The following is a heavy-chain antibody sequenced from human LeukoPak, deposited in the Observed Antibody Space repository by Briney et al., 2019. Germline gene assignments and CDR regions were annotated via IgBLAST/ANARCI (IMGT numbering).Heavy chain of an antibody. CDR1: GYTFTSYY. D-gene: IGHD2-15*01. V-gene: IGHV1-18*04. Sequence: ASVTVSCKASGYTFTSYYIHWVRQAPGQGLEWMGLISAYGNTNYAQNLQGRVTMTTDTSTSTAYMELRSLRSDDTAVYYCARGIIGYYFDYWGQGTLVTVSS. CDR2: ISAYGNT. J-gene: IGHJ4*02. CDR3: ARGIIGYYFDY.